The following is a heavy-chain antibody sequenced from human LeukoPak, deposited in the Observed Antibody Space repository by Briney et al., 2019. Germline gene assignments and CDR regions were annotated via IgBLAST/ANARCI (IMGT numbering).Heavy chain of an antibody. CDR1: GYTLTSYG. Sequence: ASVKVSCKTSGYTLTSYGISWVRQAPGQGLEWMGWISAYNGNTNYAQKLQGRVTMTTDTSTSTAYMELRSLRSDDTAVYYCARLREDIVVVPAAMLNWFDPWGQGTLVTVSS. CDR3: ARLREDIVVVPAAMLNWFDP. V-gene: IGHV1-18*04. D-gene: IGHD2-2*01. J-gene: IGHJ5*02. CDR2: ISAYNGNT.